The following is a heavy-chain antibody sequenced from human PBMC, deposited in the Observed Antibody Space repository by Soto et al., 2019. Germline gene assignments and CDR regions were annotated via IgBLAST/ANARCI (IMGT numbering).Heavy chain of an antibody. CDR2: IRSKPNNYAT. V-gene: IGHV3-73*02. CDR3: NRLDDVRIEPAFDY. D-gene: IGHD2-2*01. Sequence: EVQLVESGGGLVQPGGSLKLSCAASGFSFSGSVIHWVRQASGKGLEWIGRIRSKPNNYATAYVASVKGRFTISRDDSKNTAYLQMNSLKTEDTAVYYCNRLDDVRIEPAFDYWGQGTLVTVSS. J-gene: IGHJ4*02. CDR1: GFSFSGSV.